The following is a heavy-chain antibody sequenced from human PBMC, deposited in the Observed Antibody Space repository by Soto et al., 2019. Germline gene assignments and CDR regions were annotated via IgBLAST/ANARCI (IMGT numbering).Heavy chain of an antibody. CDR3: AKDKWRRDISSLDS. J-gene: IGHJ5*01. Sequence: SLRLSCAVSVFTFDDYEMHWVRQCPGKGLEWVSSISWNSGKIGYADSVKGRFTISRDNAKNSLYLQMNSLRSEDTALYYCAKDKWRRDISSLDSWGHGTLVTVSS. V-gene: IGHV3-9*01. D-gene: IGHD1-26*01. CDR2: ISWNSGKI. CDR1: VFTFDDYE.